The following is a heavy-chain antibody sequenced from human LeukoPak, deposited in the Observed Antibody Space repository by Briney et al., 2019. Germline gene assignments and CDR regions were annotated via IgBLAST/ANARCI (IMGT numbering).Heavy chain of an antibody. CDR2: INPNSGGT. J-gene: IGHJ5*02. CDR1: GYTFTGYY. V-gene: IGHV1-2*02. Sequence: ASVKVSCKASGYTFTGYYMHWVRQAPGQGLEWMGWINPNSGGTNYEQKFQGRVTMTRDTSISTAYMELSRLRSDDTAVYYCARAGVKISNGTNNWFDPWGQGTLVTVSS. D-gene: IGHD2-15*01. CDR3: ARAGVKISNGTNNWFDP.